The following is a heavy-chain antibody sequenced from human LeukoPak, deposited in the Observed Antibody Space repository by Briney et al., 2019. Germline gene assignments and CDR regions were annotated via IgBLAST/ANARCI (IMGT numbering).Heavy chain of an antibody. CDR2: ISGSGGNT. J-gene: IGHJ4*02. Sequence: GGSLRLSCAASEFTFNNYAMNWVRQAPGKGLEWVSGISGSGGNTYYADSVKGRFTISRDNSKNTLYLQMNSLRAEDTAVYYCASPSNLEYFDYWGQGTLVTVSS. CDR1: EFTFNNYA. D-gene: IGHD1-1*01. CDR3: ASPSNLEYFDY. V-gene: IGHV3-23*01.